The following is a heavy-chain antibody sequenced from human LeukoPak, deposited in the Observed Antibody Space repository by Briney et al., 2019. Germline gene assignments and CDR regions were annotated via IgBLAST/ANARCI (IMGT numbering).Heavy chain of an antibody. J-gene: IGHJ4*02. CDR2: IVVGSGNT. CDR1: GFTFTSSA. V-gene: IGHV1-58*01. Sequence: SVKVSCKASGFTFTSSAVQWVRQARGQRLEWIGWIVVGSGNTNYAQKFQERVTITRDMSTSTAYMELRSLRSEDTAVYYCAADGEIQLGFDYWGQGTLVTVSS. CDR3: AADGEIQLGFDY. D-gene: IGHD5-18*01.